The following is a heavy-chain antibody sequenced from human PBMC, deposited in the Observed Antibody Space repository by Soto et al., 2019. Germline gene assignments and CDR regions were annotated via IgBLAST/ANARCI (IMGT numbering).Heavy chain of an antibody. CDR1: GYTFTSYG. Sequence: ASVKVSCKASGYTFTSYGISWVRQAPGQGLEWMGWISAYNGNTNYAQKLQGRVTMTTDTSTSTAYMELRSMRSDDTAVYFCACQQTDWLSLWNVSGQGATVTVXS. J-gene: IGHJ6*02. CDR3: ACQQTDWLSLWNV. D-gene: IGHD3-9*01. V-gene: IGHV1-18*01. CDR2: ISAYNGNT.